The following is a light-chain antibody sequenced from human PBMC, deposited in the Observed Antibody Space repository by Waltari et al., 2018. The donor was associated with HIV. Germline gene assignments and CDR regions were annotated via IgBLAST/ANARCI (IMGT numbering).Light chain of an antibody. J-gene: IGLJ3*02. CDR2: SNN. CDR1: TSNIGSSS. V-gene: IGLV1-47*01. CDR3: STWDESQSFQV. Sequence: QPVLTQLPSMSGTPGQTVTISCSGSTSNIGSSSMYWYQHLPGTTPRLLIYSNNERPSGVPDRFSGSKSGTSASLTISGLRSEDEADYYCSTWDESQSFQVFGGGTKVTVL.